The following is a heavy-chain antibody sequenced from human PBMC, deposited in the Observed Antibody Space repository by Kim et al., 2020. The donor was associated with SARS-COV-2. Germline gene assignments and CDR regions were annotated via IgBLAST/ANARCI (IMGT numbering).Heavy chain of an antibody. J-gene: IGHJ3*02. CDR1: GFIFSTYG. Sequence: GGSLRLSCTASGFIFSTYGMNWVRQAPGKGLEWVSYISSDSRMVYYADSVKGRFTISRDNAKNSLYLQMNSLRDEDTAVYYCAKIVSAVYGTNAFDIWGQGTMVTVSS. CDR2: ISSDSRMV. CDR3: AKIVSAVYGTNAFDI. D-gene: IGHD1-1*01. V-gene: IGHV3-48*02.